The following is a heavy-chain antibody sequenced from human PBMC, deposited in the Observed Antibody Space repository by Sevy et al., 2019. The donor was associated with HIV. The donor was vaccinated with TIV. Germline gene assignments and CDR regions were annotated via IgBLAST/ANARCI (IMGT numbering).Heavy chain of an antibody. CDR1: GFSYSSYG. D-gene: IGHD2-21*01. J-gene: IGHJ4*02. CDR2: IQYDGSNK. CDR3: VKEGGGEGGDH. V-gene: IGHV3-30*02. Sequence: GGSLRLSCAASGFSYSSYGMHWVRQAPGKGLEWVAYIQYDGSNKDYADSVKGRFTISRDNSKNTLDLQMNSLKVEDNAVYYCVKEGGGEGGDHWGQGTLVTVSS.